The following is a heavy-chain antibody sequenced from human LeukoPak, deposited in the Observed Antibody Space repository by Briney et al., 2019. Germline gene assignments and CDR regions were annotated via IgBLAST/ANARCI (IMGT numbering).Heavy chain of an antibody. J-gene: IGHJ4*02. CDR3: ARGRGGDGYNWLCYFDY. CDR1: GFTFSSYA. V-gene: IGHV3-30-3*01. D-gene: IGHD5-24*01. CDR2: ISYDGSNK. Sequence: SGGSLRLSCAASGFTFSSYAMHWVRQAPGKRLEWVAVISYDGSNKYYADSVKGRFTISRDNSKNTLYLQMNSLRSEDTAVYYCARGRGGDGYNWLCYFDYWGQGTLVTVSS.